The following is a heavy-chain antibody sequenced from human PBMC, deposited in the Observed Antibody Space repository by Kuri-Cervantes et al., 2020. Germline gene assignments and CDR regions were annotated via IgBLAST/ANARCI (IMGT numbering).Heavy chain of an antibody. CDR2: ISSSSSYI. CDR1: GFTFSSYS. Sequence: GGSLRLSCAASGFTFSSYSMNWVRQAPGKGLEWVSSISSSSSYIYYADSVKGRFTISRDNAKNSLYLQMNSLRAEDTAVYYCARSSLADSSGWLIDYWGQGTLVTVSS. V-gene: IGHV3-21*01. D-gene: IGHD3-22*01. J-gene: IGHJ4*02. CDR3: ARSSLADSSGWLIDY.